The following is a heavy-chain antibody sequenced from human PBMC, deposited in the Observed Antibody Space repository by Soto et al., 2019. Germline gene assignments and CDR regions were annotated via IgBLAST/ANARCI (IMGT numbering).Heavy chain of an antibody. J-gene: IGHJ6*02. CDR1: GYTFSSYS. CDR2: ISGSGGST. Sequence: AGSLILSCAASGYTFSSYSNSGCRQAPGKGLEWVSAISGSGGSTYYADSVKGRFTISRDNSKNTLYLQMNSLRAEDTAVYYCAKRNGADSGYEGIPIYYYPHYGMDPWGQGTMVTVSS. V-gene: IGHV3-23*01. D-gene: IGHD5-12*01. CDR3: AKRNGADSGYEGIPIYYYPHYGMDP.